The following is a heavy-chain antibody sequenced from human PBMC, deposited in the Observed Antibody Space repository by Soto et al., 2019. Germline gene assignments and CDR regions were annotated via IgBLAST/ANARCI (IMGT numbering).Heavy chain of an antibody. CDR2: ISYDGSNK. D-gene: IGHD2-15*01. J-gene: IGHJ4*02. Sequence: QVQLVESGGGVVQPGRSLRVSCAASGFTFSSYAMHWVRQAPGKGLEWVAVISYDGSNKYYADSVKGRFTISRDNSKNTLYLQMNSLRAEDTAVYYCARDVVCPSDYWGEGTLVTVSS. CDR3: ARDVVCPSDY. V-gene: IGHV3-30-3*01. CDR1: GFTFSSYA.